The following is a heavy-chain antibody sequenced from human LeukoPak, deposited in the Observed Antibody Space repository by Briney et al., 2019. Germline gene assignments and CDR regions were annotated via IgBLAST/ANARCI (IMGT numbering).Heavy chain of an antibody. CDR3: ARHRWGGWFDP. D-gene: IGHD3-16*01. Sequence: PSETLSLTCTVSGGSISSYYWSWIRQPPGKGLEWIGYIYYSGSTNYNPSLKSRVPISVDTSKNQFSLKLSSVTAADTAVYYCARHRWGGWFDPWGQGTLVTVSS. CDR1: GGSISSYY. CDR2: IYYSGST. J-gene: IGHJ5*02. V-gene: IGHV4-59*01.